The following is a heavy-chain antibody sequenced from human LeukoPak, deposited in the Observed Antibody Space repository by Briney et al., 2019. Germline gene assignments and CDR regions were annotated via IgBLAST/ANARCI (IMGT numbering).Heavy chain of an antibody. J-gene: IGHJ4*02. Sequence: SETLPLTCTVSGGSISSYYWSWIRQPPGKGLEWIGYIYYSGSTNYNPSLKSRVTISVDTSKNQFSLKLSSVTAADTAVYYCARDRGSGSIFDYWGQGTLVTVSS. CDR3: ARDRGSGSIFDY. CDR2: IYYSGST. CDR1: GGSISSYY. D-gene: IGHD3-10*01. V-gene: IGHV4-59*01.